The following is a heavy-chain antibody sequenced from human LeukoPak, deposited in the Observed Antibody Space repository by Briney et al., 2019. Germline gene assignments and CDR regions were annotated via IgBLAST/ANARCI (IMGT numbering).Heavy chain of an antibody. Sequence: SETLSLTCTVSGGSISSGSYYWRWIRQPAGKGLEWIGRIYTSGSTNYNPSLKSRVTISVDRSKNQFSLKLSSVTAADTAVYYCARDRITGTTFDYWGQGTLVTVSS. J-gene: IGHJ4*02. CDR1: GGSISSGSYY. D-gene: IGHD1-7*01. CDR2: IYTSGST. V-gene: IGHV4-61*02. CDR3: ARDRITGTTFDY.